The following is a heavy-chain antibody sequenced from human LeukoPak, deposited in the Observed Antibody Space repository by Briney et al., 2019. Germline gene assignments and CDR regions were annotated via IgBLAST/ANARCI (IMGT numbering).Heavy chain of an antibody. CDR2: ISSSSSTI. V-gene: IGHV3-48*04. CDR1: GFTFSSYS. Sequence: PGGSLRLSCAASGFTFSSYSMNWVRQAPGKGLEWVPYISSSSSTIYYADSVKGRFTISRDNAKNSLYLQMNTLRAEDTALYFCAKDWAFYGGAYYFDYWGQGTLVTVSS. CDR3: AKDWAFYGGAYYFDY. D-gene: IGHD4/OR15-4a*01. J-gene: IGHJ4*02.